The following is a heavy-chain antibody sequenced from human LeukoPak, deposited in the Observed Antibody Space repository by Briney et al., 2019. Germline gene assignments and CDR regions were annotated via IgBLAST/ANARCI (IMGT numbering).Heavy chain of an antibody. Sequence: SVKVSCKASGGTFNSYAISWVRQAPGQGLEWMGGIIPILGTTNYARKFRGRVTLTADKSTRTAYMELSSLRSEDTAVYYCARGGYSSSWYGYYYYYMDVWGKGTTVTVSS. D-gene: IGHD6-13*01. CDR2: IIPILGTT. CDR3: ARGGYSSSWYGYYYYYMDV. CDR1: GGTFNSYA. V-gene: IGHV1-69*06. J-gene: IGHJ6*03.